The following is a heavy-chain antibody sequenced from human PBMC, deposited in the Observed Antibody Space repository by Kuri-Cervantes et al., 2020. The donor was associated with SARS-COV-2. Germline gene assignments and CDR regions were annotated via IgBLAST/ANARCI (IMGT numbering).Heavy chain of an antibody. V-gene: IGHV3-30-3*01. CDR2: ISYDGSNK. D-gene: IGHD3-3*02. CDR3: AREDAFYDAFDI. J-gene: IGHJ3*02. Sequence: GGSLRLSCAASGFTFSSYAMHWVRQAPGKGLEWVAVISYDGSNKYYADSVKGRFTISRDNSKNTPYLQMNSLRAEDTAVYYCAREDAFYDAFDIWGQGTMVTVSS. CDR1: GFTFSSYA.